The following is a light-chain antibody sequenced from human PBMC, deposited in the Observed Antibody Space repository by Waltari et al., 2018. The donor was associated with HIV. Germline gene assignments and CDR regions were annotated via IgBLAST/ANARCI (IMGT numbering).Light chain of an antibody. CDR1: SSDVGGYNY. Sequence: QSALTQPRSVSGSPGQSVTIPCPGTSSDVGGYNYVSWYQQHPGKAPKLMIYDLSKRPSGVPDRFSGSKSGNTASLTISGLQAEDEADYYCCSYAGSSTFLFGTGTKVTVL. V-gene: IGLV2-11*01. CDR3: CSYAGSSTFL. CDR2: DLS. J-gene: IGLJ1*01.